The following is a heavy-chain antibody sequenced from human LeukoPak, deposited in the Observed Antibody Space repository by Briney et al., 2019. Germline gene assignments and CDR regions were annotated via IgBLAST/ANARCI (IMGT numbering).Heavy chain of an antibody. CDR1: GYTFTSYD. D-gene: IGHD2-21*02. V-gene: IGHV1-8*01. CDR2: MNPNSGNT. CDR3: ASLPRGDYYFDY. Sequence: ASVKVSCKASGYTFTSYDINWVRQATGQGLEWMGWMNPNSGNTGYAQKFQGRVTMTRNTSISTAYMELSSLRVEDTAVYYCASLPRGDYYFDYWGQGTLVTVSS. J-gene: IGHJ4*02.